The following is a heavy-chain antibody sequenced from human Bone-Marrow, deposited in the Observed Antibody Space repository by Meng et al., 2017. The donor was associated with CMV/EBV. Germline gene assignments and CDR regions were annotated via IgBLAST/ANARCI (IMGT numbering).Heavy chain of an antibody. CDR2: IYYSGST. CDR3: AGSLRAFDI. V-gene: IGHV4-59*01. Sequence: SETLSLTCTVSGGSISSYYWSWIRQPPGKGLEWIGYIYYSGSTNYNPSLKSRVTISVDTSKNQFSLKLSSVTAADTAVYYCAGSLRAFDIWGQGTMVTFSS. D-gene: IGHD4/OR15-4a*01. J-gene: IGHJ3*02. CDR1: GGSISSYY.